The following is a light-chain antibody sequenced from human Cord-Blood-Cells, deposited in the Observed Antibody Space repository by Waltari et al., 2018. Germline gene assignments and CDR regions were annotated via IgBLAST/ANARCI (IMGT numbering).Light chain of an antibody. CDR2: SNT. CDR1: RSNSGSNT. CDR3: AAWDDSLNGPV. V-gene: IGLV1-44*01. J-gene: IGLJ3*02. Sequence: QSVLTQPPSASGTPGQRVTFSCSGSRSNSGSNTVNWYQQPPGTAPNLLIYSNTQRPSGVPDRFSCSKSGTSASLAISGLQSEDEADYYCAAWDDSLNGPVFGGGTKLTVL.